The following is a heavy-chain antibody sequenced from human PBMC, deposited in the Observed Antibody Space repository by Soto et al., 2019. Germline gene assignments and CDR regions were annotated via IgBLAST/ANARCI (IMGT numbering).Heavy chain of an antibody. CDR1: GNSFTTYY. V-gene: IGHV1-46*01. J-gene: IGHJ4*02. CDR3: AGLYHYDSSGYYDY. Sequence: ASVKVSCKASGNSFTTYYMHWVRQAPGQGLEWMGIINPSGGRTTYAQKFQGRVTMTRDTSTSTFHMELSSLTSEDTAVYYCAGLYHYDSSGYYDYWGQGALVTVSS. CDR2: INPSGGRT. D-gene: IGHD3-22*01.